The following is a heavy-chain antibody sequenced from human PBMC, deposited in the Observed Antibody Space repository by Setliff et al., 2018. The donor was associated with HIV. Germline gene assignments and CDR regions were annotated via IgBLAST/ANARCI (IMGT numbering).Heavy chain of an antibody. Sequence: ASVKVSCKVSGYTHTELSIHWVRQAPGKGLEWMGGFDPEDVETVYAQKFQGRVTITTDESTSTAYMELNSLRSEDTAVYYCARGHSHGYGYSGSYGPFDIWGQGTMVTVSS. V-gene: IGHV1-24*01. J-gene: IGHJ3*02. CDR2: FDPEDVET. D-gene: IGHD1-26*01. CDR3: ARGHSHGYGYSGSYGPFDI. CDR1: GYTHTELS.